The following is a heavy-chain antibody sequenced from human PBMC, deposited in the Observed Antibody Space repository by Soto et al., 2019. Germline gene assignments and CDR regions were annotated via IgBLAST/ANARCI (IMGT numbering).Heavy chain of an antibody. V-gene: IGHV3-21*01. CDR2: ISSSSSYI. CDR3: ARGYSGYDFSSYYYYYMDV. J-gene: IGHJ6*03. CDR1: GFTFSSYS. Sequence: EVQLVESGGGLGKPGGSLRLSCAASGFTFSSYSMNWVRQAPGKGLEWVSSISSSSSYIYYADSVKGRFTISRDNAKNSLYLQMNSLRAEDTAVYYCARGYSGYDFSSYYYYYMDVWGKGTTVTVSS. D-gene: IGHD5-12*01.